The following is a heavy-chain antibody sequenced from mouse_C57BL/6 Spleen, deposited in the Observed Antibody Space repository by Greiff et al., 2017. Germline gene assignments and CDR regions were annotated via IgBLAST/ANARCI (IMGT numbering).Heavy chain of an antibody. J-gene: IGHJ1*03. Sequence: DVKLQESGPGLVKPSQSLSLTCSVTGYSITSGYYWNWIRQSPGNKLEWMGYISYDGSNNYNPSLKNRISITRDTSKNQVFLKLNSVTTEDTATYYCASSLGWYFDVWGTGTTVTVSS. CDR2: ISYDGSN. CDR1: GYSITSGYY. V-gene: IGHV3-6*01. CDR3: ASSLGWYFDV.